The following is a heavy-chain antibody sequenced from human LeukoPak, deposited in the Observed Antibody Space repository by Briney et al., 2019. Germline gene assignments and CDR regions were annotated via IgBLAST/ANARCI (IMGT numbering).Heavy chain of an antibody. D-gene: IGHD5-18*01. CDR3: ARHLSGVTGYTYGRGIDY. CDR2: IKKDGSEK. J-gene: IGHJ4*02. CDR1: GFTFSSYG. Sequence: SGGSLRLSCAASGFTFSSYGMSWVRQAPGKGLEWVANIKKDGSEKYYVDSVKGRFTISRDNAKKSLYLQMNSLRAEDTAVYYCARHLSGVTGYTYGRGIDYWGQGTLVTVSS. V-gene: IGHV3-7*01.